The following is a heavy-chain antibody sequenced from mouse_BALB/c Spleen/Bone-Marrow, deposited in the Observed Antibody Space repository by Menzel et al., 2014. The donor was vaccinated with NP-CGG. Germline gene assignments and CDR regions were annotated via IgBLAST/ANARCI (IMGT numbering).Heavy chain of an antibody. CDR2: ILPGSGTT. CDR3: ARSPY. Sequence: VKVVESGAELMKPGASVKISCKATGYTFSSYWIEWVRQRPGHGLEWIGEILPGSGTTNFNEKFKGKATFTADTSSNTAYMQLSGLTSEDSAVYYCARSPYWGQGTLATVSA. J-gene: IGHJ3*01. CDR1: GYTFSSYW. V-gene: IGHV1-9*01.